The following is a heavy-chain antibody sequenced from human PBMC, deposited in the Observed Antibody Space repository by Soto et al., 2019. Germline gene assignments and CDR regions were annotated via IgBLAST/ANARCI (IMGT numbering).Heavy chain of an antibody. CDR3: ATPPSIYDSSGLGPGYYYYYGMDV. V-gene: IGHV1-69*13. J-gene: IGHJ6*02. CDR1: GGTFSSYA. Sequence: GASVKVSCKASGGTFSSYAISWVRQAPGQGLEWMGGIIPIFGTANYAQKFQGRVTITADESTSTAYMELSSLRSEDTAVYYCATPPSIYDSSGLGPGYYYYYGMDVWGQGTTVTVSS. D-gene: IGHD3-22*01. CDR2: IIPIFGTA.